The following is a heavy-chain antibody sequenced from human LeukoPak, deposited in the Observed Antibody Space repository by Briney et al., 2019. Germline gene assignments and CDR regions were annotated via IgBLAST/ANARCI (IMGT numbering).Heavy chain of an antibody. CDR1: GFTFDEYA. Sequence: GGSLRLSCAASGFTFDEYAMHWVRQAPGKGLEWVSGISYGSDTIGYVDSVKGRFTISRDNAKNSLYLQMNSLRAEDTAVYYCAELGITMIGGVWGKGTTVTTSS. D-gene: IGHD3-10*02. V-gene: IGHV3-9*01. J-gene: IGHJ6*04. CDR2: ISYGSDTI. CDR3: AELGITMIGGV.